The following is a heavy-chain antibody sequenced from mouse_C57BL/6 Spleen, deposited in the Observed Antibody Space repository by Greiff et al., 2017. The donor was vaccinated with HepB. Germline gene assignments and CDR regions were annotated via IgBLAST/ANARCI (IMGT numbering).Heavy chain of an antibody. D-gene: IGHD2-3*01. CDR1: GFTFSSYG. V-gene: IGHV5-6*01. Sequence: EVQVVESGGDLVKPGGSLKLSCAASGFTFSSYGMSWVRQTPDKRLEWVATISSGGSYPYYPDSVKGRFTISRDNAKNTRYLQMSSLKSEDTAMYYWARHDADWFADWGQGTLVTVSA. CDR2: ISSGGSYP. J-gene: IGHJ3*01. CDR3: ARHDADWFAD.